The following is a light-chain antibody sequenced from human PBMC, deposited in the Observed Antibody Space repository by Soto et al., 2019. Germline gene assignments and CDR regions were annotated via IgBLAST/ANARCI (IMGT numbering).Light chain of an antibody. V-gene: IGKV1-39*01. J-gene: IGKJ2*01. Sequence: DIQMTQSPSSLSASIGDRVTITCRASQIISNYLNWYQQKPGKAPKLLIYAASSLQGGVPSRFSGSGSGTDFTLTISSLQPEDFAAYYCQQSYNTPYTFGQGTKLEIK. CDR2: AAS. CDR1: QIISNY. CDR3: QQSYNTPYT.